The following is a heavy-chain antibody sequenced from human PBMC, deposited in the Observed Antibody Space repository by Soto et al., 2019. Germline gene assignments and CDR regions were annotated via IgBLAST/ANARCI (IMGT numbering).Heavy chain of an antibody. Sequence: PSQTLSLTCAISVDSVSSNSAAWNCIRQSPSRGLEWLGRTYYRSKWYNDYAVSVKSRITITPDTSKNQFSLQLNSVTPEDTAVYYCARGATVNDYYYYYMDVWGKGTPVTVSS. V-gene: IGHV6-1*01. CDR2: TYYRSKWYN. CDR1: VDSVSSNSAA. D-gene: IGHD4-17*01. J-gene: IGHJ6*03. CDR3: ARGATVNDYYYYYMDV.